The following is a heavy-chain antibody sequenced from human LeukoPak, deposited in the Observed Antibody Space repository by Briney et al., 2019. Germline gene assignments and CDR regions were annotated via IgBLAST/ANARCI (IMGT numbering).Heavy chain of an antibody. V-gene: IGHV3-30-3*01. CDR1: GFTFSSYA. D-gene: IGHD5-12*01. CDR2: ISYDGSNK. CDR3: ARDPSYDSVLNYMDV. Sequence: PGRSLRLSCAASGFTFSSYAMHWVRQAPGKGLEWVAVISYDGSNKYYADSVKGRFTISRDNSKNTLYLQMNSLRAEDTAVYYCARDPSYDSVLNYMDVWGKGTTVTVSS. J-gene: IGHJ6*03.